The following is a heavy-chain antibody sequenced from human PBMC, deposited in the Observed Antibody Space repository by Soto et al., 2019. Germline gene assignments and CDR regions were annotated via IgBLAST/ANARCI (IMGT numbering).Heavy chain of an antibody. J-gene: IGHJ3*02. CDR3: ARDKAIRGYCSSTSCSDAFDI. D-gene: IGHD2-2*01. Sequence: GGSLRLSCAASGFTFSSYSMNWVRQAPGKGLEWVSSISSSSSYIYYADSVKGRFTISRDNAKNSLYLQMNSLRAEDTAVYYCARDKAIRGYCSSTSCSDAFDIWGQGTMVTVSS. CDR2: ISSSSSYI. CDR1: GFTFSSYS. V-gene: IGHV3-21*01.